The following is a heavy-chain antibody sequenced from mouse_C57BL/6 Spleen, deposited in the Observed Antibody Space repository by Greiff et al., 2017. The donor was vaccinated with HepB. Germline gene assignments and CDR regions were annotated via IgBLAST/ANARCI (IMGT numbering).Heavy chain of an antibody. CDR3: ARTGYGSSYKIYAMDY. V-gene: IGHV1-26*01. CDR1: GYTFTDYY. D-gene: IGHD1-1*01. J-gene: IGHJ4*01. Sequence: EVQLQQSGPELVKPGASVKISCKASGYTFTDYYMNWVKQSHGKSLEWIGDINPNNGGTSYNQKFKGKATLTVDKSSSTAYMELRSLTSEDSAVYYGARTGYGSSYKIYAMDYWGQGTSVTVSS. CDR2: INPNNGGT.